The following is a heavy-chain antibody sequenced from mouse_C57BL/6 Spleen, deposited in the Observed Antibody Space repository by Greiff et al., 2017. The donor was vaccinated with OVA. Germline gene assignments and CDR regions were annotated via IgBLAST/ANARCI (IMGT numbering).Heavy chain of an antibody. CDR2: IDPSDSYT. V-gene: IGHV1-50*01. CDR3: GRKDPSYAMDY. CDR1: GYTFTSYW. Sequence: QVQLQQSGAELVKPGASVKLSCKASGYTFTSYWMQWVKQRPGQGLEWIGEIDPSDSYTNYTQKFKGKATLTVDTSSSTAYMQLSSLTSEDSAVYYCGRKDPSYAMDYWGQGTSVTVSS. J-gene: IGHJ4*01.